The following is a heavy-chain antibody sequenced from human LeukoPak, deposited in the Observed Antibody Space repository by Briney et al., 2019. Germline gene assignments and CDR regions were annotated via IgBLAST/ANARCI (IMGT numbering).Heavy chain of an antibody. J-gene: IGHJ4*02. Sequence: GGSLRLSCAASGFTFSSYGMHWVRQAPGKGLEWVAVISYDGSNKYHADSVKGRFTISRDNSKNTLYLQMNSLRAEDTAVYYCAKDPASYDILTGYMLYWGQGTLVTVSS. CDR3: AKDPASYDILTGYMLY. V-gene: IGHV3-30*18. CDR1: GFTFSSYG. CDR2: ISYDGSNK. D-gene: IGHD3-9*01.